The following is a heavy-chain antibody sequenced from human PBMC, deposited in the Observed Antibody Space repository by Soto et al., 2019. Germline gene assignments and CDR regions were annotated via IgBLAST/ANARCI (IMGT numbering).Heavy chain of an antibody. CDR3: ARFQSGYYDFWSGYNMGLDY. V-gene: IGHV4-30-4*01. CDR2: IYYSGST. CDR1: GGSNSSGDYY. Sequence: PSETLSLTCTVSGGSNSSGDYYWSWIRQPPGKGLEWIAYIYYSGSTYYNPSLKSRVTISVDTSKNQFSLKLSSVTAADTAVYYCARFQSGYYDFWSGYNMGLDYWGQGTLVTVSS. D-gene: IGHD3-3*01. J-gene: IGHJ4*02.